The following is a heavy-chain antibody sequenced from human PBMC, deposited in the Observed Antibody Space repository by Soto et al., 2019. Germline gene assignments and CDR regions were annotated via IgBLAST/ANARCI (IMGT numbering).Heavy chain of an antibody. CDR1: GYTFTNYG. J-gene: IGHJ4*02. D-gene: IGHD3-3*01. V-gene: IGHV1-18*01. CDR2: ISAYNGNT. Sequence: GASVKVSCKASGYTFTNYGISWVRQAPGQGLEWMGWISAYNGNTNYAQKLQGRVTMTTDTSTSTAYMELRSLRSDDTAVYYCARVGEDYCIIPSCQRPYFFSYWAQGTLVPVSS. CDR3: ARVGEDYCIIPSCQRPYFFSY.